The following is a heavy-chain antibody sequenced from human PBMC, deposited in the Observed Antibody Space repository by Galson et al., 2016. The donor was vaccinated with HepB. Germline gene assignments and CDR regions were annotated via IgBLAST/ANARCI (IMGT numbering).Heavy chain of an antibody. CDR2: ISWNSGSI. CDR3: ASAYYDSSGYWAPFDI. D-gene: IGHD3-22*01. CDR1: GFTFDDYD. Sequence: SLRLSCAASGFTFDDYDMHWVRQAPGKGLEWVSGISWNSGSIGYADSVKGRFTISRDNAKNSLYLQMNSLRAEDTAVYYCASAYYDSSGYWAPFDIWGQGTMVTVSS. V-gene: IGHV3-9*01. J-gene: IGHJ3*02.